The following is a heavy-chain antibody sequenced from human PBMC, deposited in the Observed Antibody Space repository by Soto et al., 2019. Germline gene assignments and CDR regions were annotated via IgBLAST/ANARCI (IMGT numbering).Heavy chain of an antibody. V-gene: IGHV2-5*02. CDR3: AHRRAFFGVVYGLDV. J-gene: IGHJ6*02. Sequence: QITLKESGPALVKPTQTLTLTCTFSGFSLTTSGVGVGWIRQPPGKALEWLALIYWDDDKRYSPSLKSRLTITKDTSKNQVVLTMTNMDPVDTGTDYCAHRRAFFGVVYGLDVWGQGTTVTVSS. CDR1: GFSLTTSGVG. CDR2: IYWDDDK. D-gene: IGHD3-3*01.